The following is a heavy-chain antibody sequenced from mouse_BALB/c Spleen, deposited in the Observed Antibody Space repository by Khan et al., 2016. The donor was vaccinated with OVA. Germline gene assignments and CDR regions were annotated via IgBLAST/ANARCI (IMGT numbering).Heavy chain of an antibody. J-gene: IGHJ4*01. CDR2: INPRIGYT. Sequence: VQLQQSGAELARPGASVKMSCKASGYTFTSHTMHWVKQRPGQGLEWIGYINPRIGYTNYNQKFNDKATLTADKSSSPAYMQLGSLTPKGSAVYYGARRTTEYAMDYWGQGTSVTVSS. CDR1: GYTFTSHT. V-gene: IGHV1-4*01. CDR3: ARRTTEYAMDY. D-gene: IGHD2-14*01.